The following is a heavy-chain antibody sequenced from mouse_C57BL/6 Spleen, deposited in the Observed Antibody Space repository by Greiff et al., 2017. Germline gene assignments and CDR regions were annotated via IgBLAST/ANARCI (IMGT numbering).Heavy chain of an antibody. CDR3: ATRGSSDWYFEG. Sequence: EVKLQESGPGLVKPSQSLSLTCSVTGYSITSGYYWNWIRQFPGNKLEWMGYINYDGSNNYNPSLKNRISITRDTSKNQFFLKLNSVTTEDTATYYCATRGSSDWYFEGWGTGTTVTVSS. V-gene: IGHV3-6*01. J-gene: IGHJ1*03. CDR2: INYDGSN. D-gene: IGHD1-1*01. CDR1: GYSITSGYY.